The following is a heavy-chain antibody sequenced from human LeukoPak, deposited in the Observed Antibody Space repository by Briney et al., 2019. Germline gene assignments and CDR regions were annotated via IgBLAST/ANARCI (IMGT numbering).Heavy chain of an antibody. CDR1: GGSISNTY. Sequence: SETLSLTCTVYGGSISNTYWGWLRQAPGKGLEWIGYVHATGKTKYNPSLMSRVTMSVDNSKSQFSLKLNSVTASDTAVYYCARNLGWIAHDSWGQGVLVTVSS. CDR2: VHATGKT. V-gene: IGHV4-59*12. D-gene: IGHD6-19*01. J-gene: IGHJ4*02. CDR3: ARNLGWIAHDS.